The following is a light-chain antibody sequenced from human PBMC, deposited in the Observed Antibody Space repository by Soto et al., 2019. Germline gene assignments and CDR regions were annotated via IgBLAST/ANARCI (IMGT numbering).Light chain of an antibody. CDR2: GAS. CDR3: QQYGSSPIT. Sequence: IVLTQSPGTLSLSPGERATLSCRASQSVRNSISLAWYQQKPGQAPRLLIYGASSRATGIPDRFSGSGSGTDFTLTISRLEPEDFAVYYCQQYGSSPITFGQGTRLEI. CDR1: QSVRNSIS. V-gene: IGKV3-20*01. J-gene: IGKJ5*01.